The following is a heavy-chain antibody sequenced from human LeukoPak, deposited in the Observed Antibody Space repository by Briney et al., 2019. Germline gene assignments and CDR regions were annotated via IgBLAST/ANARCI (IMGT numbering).Heavy chain of an antibody. Sequence: ASVKVSCKASGYTFTNYHIAWVRQAPGQGLEWMGWVSTNDGNTVYAQRLQGRVTMTTDTSTSVAYMELRSLTSDDTAVYYCTRAPPGMAMMTDYWGQGTLVTVSS. V-gene: IGHV1-18*01. J-gene: IGHJ4*02. CDR3: TRAPPGMAMMTDY. CDR2: VSTNDGNT. CDR1: GYTFTNYH. D-gene: IGHD5-12*01.